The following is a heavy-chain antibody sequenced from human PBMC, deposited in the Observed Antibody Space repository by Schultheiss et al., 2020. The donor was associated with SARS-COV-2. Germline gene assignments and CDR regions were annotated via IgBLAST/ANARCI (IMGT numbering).Heavy chain of an antibody. D-gene: IGHD2-15*01. CDR2: IYYSGST. J-gene: IGHJ3*02. Sequence: SETLSLTCAVYGGSFSGYYWSWIRQPPGKGLEWIGYIYYSGSTNYNPSLKSRVTMSVDTSKNQFSLKLSSVTAADTAVYYCATLVVVVVAATRDAFDIWGQGTMVTVSS. CDR3: ATLVVVVVAATRDAFDI. V-gene: IGHV4-59*12. CDR1: GGSFSGYY.